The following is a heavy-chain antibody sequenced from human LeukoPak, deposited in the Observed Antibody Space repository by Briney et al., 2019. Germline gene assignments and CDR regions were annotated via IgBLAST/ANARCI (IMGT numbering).Heavy chain of an antibody. CDR1: GGSISSGDYY. J-gene: IGHJ4*02. Sequence: PSETLSLTCTVSGGSISSGDYYWSWIRQPLGKGLEWIGYIYYSGSTNYNPSLKSRVTISVDTSKNQFSLKLSSVTAADTAVYYCARGDTSGSYYYYFDYWGQGTLVTVSS. CDR2: IYYSGST. D-gene: IGHD1-26*01. V-gene: IGHV4-30-4*01. CDR3: ARGDTSGSYYYYFDY.